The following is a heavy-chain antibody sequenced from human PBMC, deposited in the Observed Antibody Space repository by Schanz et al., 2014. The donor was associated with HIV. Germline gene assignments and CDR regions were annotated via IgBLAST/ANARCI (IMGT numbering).Heavy chain of an antibody. V-gene: IGHV3-30*04. Sequence: QVQLVESGGGVVQPGRSLRLSCAASEFTFSTYAMHWVRQAPGKGLEWVAVISSDGSEEYFADSVKGRFTISRDNAKKSLYLQMNSLRTEDTAVYYCARDRISTVGAPHFDLWGQGTLVTVSS. CDR1: EFTFSTYA. D-gene: IGHD1-26*01. CDR3: ARDRISTVGAPHFDL. CDR2: ISSDGSEE. J-gene: IGHJ4*02.